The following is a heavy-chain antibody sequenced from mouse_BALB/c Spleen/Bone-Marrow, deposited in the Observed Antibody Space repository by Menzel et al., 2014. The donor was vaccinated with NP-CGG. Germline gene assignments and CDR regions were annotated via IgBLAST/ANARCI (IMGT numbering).Heavy chain of an antibody. CDR3: AREGIYYGNTWFAY. J-gene: IGHJ3*01. CDR1: GYTFTTYW. Sequence: QVQPQQSGAELAKPGASVKMSCKTSGYTFTTYWIHWVKQRPGQGLEWIGYINPSTGYTEYNQKFKDKATLTADKSSSTAYMQLSSLTSEEFAVYYCAREGIYYGNTWFAYWGQGTLVTVSA. CDR2: INPSTGYT. V-gene: IGHV1-7*01. D-gene: IGHD2-1*01.